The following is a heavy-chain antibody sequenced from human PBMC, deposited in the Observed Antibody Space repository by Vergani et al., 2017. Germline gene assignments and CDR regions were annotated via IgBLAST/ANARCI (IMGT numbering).Heavy chain of an antibody. J-gene: IGHJ3*02. CDR2: ISYDGSNK. CDR1: GFTFSSYA. V-gene: IGHV3-30-3*01. CDR3: ARGAVLRYFDWLEDAFDI. Sequence: QVQLVESGGGVVQPGRSLRLSCAASGFTFSSYAMHWVRQAPGKGLEWVAVISYDGSNKYYADSVKGRFTISRDNSKNTLYLQMNRLRAEDTAVYYCARGAVLRYFDWLEDAFDIWGHGTMVTVSS. D-gene: IGHD3-9*01.